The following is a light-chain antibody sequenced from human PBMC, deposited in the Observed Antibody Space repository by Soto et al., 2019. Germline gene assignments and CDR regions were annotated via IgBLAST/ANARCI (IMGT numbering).Light chain of an antibody. CDR1: ISDVGGYNY. J-gene: IGLJ1*01. V-gene: IGLV2-8*01. CDR3: CSYAGSSNV. Sequence: QSALTQHPSASGSPGQSVAISCTGTISDVGGYNYVSWYQQHPGKAPKLMIYDVNKRPSGVPDRFSGSKSGNTASLTVSGLQAEDETDYYCCSYAGSSNVFGTATKVTFL. CDR2: DVN.